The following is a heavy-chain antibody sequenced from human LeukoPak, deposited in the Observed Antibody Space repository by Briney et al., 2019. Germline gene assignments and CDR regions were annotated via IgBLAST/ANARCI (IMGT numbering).Heavy chain of an antibody. D-gene: IGHD5-12*01. CDR2: VAQDGGEK. V-gene: IGHV3-7*01. CDR1: GFTFSNYW. Sequence: QPGGSLRLSCAASGFTFSNYWMSWVRQAPGRGLEWVASVAQDGGEKFYADSVMGRFTISKDNAKNSLYLHMNGLRADDTALYYCARDARATFDVWGQGTMVTVSS. J-gene: IGHJ3*01. CDR3: ARDARATFDV.